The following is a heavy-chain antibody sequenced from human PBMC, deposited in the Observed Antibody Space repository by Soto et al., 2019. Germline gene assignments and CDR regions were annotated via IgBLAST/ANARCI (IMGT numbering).Heavy chain of an antibody. V-gene: IGHV4-4*02. CDR2: IHHSETT. D-gene: IGHD6-19*01. CDR1: GASVSSTKW. Sequence: SETLSLTCAVSGASVSSTKWWSWVRQSPGKGLEWIGEIHHSETTNYNPSLESRVTISIDKSKNQFSLKLSSVTAADTAVYYCASTAHSSGWYSGGFDYWGQGTLVTVSS. J-gene: IGHJ4*02. CDR3: ASTAHSSGWYSGGFDY.